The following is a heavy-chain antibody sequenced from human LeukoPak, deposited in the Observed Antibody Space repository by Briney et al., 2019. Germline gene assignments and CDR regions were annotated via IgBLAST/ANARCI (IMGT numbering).Heavy chain of an antibody. Sequence: PGGSLRLSCAGSGFTFKFYAMTWVRQAPGKGLEWVSGITGDASVTYDADSVKGRFNISRDNSKNTLYPQLNSLRVEDTAVYYCAKAYSSSLYGDAFHIWSQGTKVTVSP. V-gene: IGHV3-23*01. D-gene: IGHD6-13*01. CDR3: AKAYSSSLYGDAFHI. CDR2: ITGDASVT. CDR1: GFTFKFYA. J-gene: IGHJ3*02.